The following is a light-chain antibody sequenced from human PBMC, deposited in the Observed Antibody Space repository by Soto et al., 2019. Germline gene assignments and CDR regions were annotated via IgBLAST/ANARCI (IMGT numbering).Light chain of an antibody. V-gene: IGLV1-47*01. Sequence: QSVLTQPPSASGTPGQRVTISCSGSSSNIGSNYVYWYQQLPGTAPKLLIYGNNQRPSGVPVRFSGSKSGTSDSLAISGIRSEDEADYYCAAWDDGLSSPAVFGVGTQLTVL. CDR3: AAWDDGLSSPAV. CDR1: SSNIGSNY. J-gene: IGLJ7*01. CDR2: GNN.